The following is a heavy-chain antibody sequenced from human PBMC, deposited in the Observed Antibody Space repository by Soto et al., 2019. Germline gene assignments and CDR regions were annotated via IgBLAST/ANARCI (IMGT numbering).Heavy chain of an antibody. V-gene: IGHV1-69*01. CDR3: ARARTHMTTVTTFFDY. Sequence: QVQLVQSGAEVKKPGSSVKVSCKASGGTFSSYAISWVRQAPGQGLEWMGGIIPIFGTANYAQKFQGRVTITADESTSTAYMELSSLRSEDTAVYYCARARTHMTTVTTFFDYWGQGTLVTVSS. D-gene: IGHD4-17*01. J-gene: IGHJ4*02. CDR1: GGTFSSYA. CDR2: IIPIFGTA.